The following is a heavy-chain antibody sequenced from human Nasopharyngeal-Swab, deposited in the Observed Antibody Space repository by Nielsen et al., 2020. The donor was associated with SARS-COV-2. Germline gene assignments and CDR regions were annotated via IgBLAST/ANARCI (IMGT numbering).Heavy chain of an antibody. Sequence: SETLSLTCTVSGGPISSYYWSWIRQPPGKGLEWIGYIYYSGSTNYNPSLKSRVTISVDTSKNQFSLKLSSVTAADTAVYYCARGRDDSSGYYRLFDYWGQGTLVTVSS. V-gene: IGHV4-59*12. CDR1: GGPISSYY. CDR2: IYYSGST. D-gene: IGHD3-22*01. CDR3: ARGRDDSSGYYRLFDY. J-gene: IGHJ4*02.